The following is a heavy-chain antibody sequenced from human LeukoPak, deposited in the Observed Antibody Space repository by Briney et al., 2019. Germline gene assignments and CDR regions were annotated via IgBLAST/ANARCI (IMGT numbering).Heavy chain of an antibody. CDR2: IYTSGST. CDR1: GGSISSGSYY. D-gene: IGHD3-3*01. V-gene: IGHV4-61*02. J-gene: IGHJ4*02. CDR3: ARSPSYYDFWSGYYIPGRFDY. Sequence: TLSLTCTVSGGSISSGSYYWSWIRQPAGKGLEWIGRIYTSGSTNYNPSLKSRVTISVDTSKNQFSLKLSSVTAADTAVYYCARSPSYYDFWSGYYIPGRFDYWGQGTLVTVSS.